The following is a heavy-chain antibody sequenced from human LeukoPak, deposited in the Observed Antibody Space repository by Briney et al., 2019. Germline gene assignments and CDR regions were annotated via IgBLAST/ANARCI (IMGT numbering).Heavy chain of an antibody. Sequence: GGSLRLSCAASGFTFSSYSMNWVRQASGKGLEWVSSISSSSSYIYYADSVKGRFTISRDNAKNSLYLQMNSLRAEDTAVYYCARDPPLAAADPPFQHWGQGTLVTVSS. J-gene: IGHJ1*01. D-gene: IGHD6-13*01. CDR3: ARDPPLAAADPPFQH. CDR1: GFTFSSYS. V-gene: IGHV3-21*01. CDR2: ISSSSSYI.